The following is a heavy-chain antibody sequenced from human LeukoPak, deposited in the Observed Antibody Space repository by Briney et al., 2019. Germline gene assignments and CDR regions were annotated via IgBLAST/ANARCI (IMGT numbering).Heavy chain of an antibody. CDR3: ATTYYYGSGSFKDYYYYMDV. Sequence: GESLKISRKGSGYSFTSYWIGWVRQMPGKGLEWMGIIYPGDSDTRYSPSFQGQVTISADKSISTAYLQWSSLKASDTAMYYCATTYYYGSGSFKDYYYYMDVWGKGTTVTVSS. CDR2: IYPGDSDT. CDR1: GYSFTSYW. J-gene: IGHJ6*03. V-gene: IGHV5-51*01. D-gene: IGHD3-10*01.